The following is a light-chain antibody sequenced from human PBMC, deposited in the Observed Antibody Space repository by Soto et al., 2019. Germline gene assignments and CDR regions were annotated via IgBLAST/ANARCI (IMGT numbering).Light chain of an antibody. CDR3: CSYAGSYRGV. CDR1: SSDVGGYNY. CDR2: DVS. J-gene: IGLJ1*01. Sequence: QSALTQPRSVSGSPGQSVTISCTGTSSDVGGYNYVSWYQQHPGQAPKLMIYDVSKRPSGVPDRFSGSKSGNTASLTISGLQAEDEADYYCCSYAGSYRGVFGTGTKLTVL. V-gene: IGLV2-11*01.